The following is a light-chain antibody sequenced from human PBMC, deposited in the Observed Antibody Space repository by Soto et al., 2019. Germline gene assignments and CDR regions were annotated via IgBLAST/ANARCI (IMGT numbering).Light chain of an antibody. CDR2: GAS. Sequence: ETVLTQSSVTLSLFSGGRANLSCRATQAVYSSLLAWYQQKPGQAPRLLIYGASSRATGIPDRFSGSGSGTDFTLSISRLEVEDFAVYHCQQYGNAPINFGEGTRLEIK. V-gene: IGKV3-20*01. J-gene: IGKJ5*01. CDR3: QQYGNAPIN. CDR1: QAVYSSL.